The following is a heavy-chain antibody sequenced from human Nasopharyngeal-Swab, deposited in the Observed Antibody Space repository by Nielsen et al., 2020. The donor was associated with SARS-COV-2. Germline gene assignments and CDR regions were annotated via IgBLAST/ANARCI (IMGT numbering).Heavy chain of an antibody. V-gene: IGHV3-7*01. J-gene: IGHJ2*01. CDR1: GFTFSSYR. CDR3: AREDGTNDYGWGSYRYSPLYWYFDL. Sequence: GESLKISCAASGFTFSSYRMSWVRQAPGKGLEWVANIKQDGSEKNYVDSVKGRFTISRDNAKNSLYLQMNSLRAEDTAVYYCAREDGTNDYGWGSYRYSPLYWYFDLWGRGTLVTVSS. D-gene: IGHD3-16*02. CDR2: IKQDGSEK.